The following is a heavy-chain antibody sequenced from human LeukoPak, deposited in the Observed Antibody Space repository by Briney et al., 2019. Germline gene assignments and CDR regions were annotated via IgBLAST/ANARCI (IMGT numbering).Heavy chain of an antibody. CDR1: GGSISSYY. Sequence: SETLSLTCTVSGGSISSYYWSWIRQPPGKGLEWIGYIYYSGSTNYNPSLKSRVTISVDTSKNQFSLKLSSVTAADTAVYYCARLHSGYESHFDYWGQGTLVTVSS. J-gene: IGHJ4*02. CDR2: IYYSGST. D-gene: IGHD5-12*01. CDR3: ARLHSGYESHFDY. V-gene: IGHV4-59*01.